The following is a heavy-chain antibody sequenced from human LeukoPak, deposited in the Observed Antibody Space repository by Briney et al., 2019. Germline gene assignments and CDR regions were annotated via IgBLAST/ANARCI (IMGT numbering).Heavy chain of an antibody. Sequence: PGGSLRLSCAASGFTFSSYSMNWVRQAPGKGLEWVSSISSSSSYIYYADSVKGRFTISRDNAKNSLFLQLNSLRAEDSAVYFCARGSTYRIRGHSYGYDYYYYSYMDVWGKGTTVTVSS. CDR3: ARGSTYRIRGHSYGYDYYYYSYMDV. V-gene: IGHV3-21*01. J-gene: IGHJ6*03. CDR1: GFTFSSYS. CDR2: ISSSSSYI. D-gene: IGHD5-18*01.